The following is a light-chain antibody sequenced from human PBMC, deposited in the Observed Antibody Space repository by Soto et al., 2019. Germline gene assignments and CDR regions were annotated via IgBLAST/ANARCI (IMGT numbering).Light chain of an antibody. CDR2: GAS. Sequence: DIQMTQSPSSLSASVGDRVTITCRACQSISGYLNWYQQKPGKAPKVLISGASTLHNGVPSRFSGRGSGTDFTLTISSLQPEDVATYYCQQSHSTLLTFGGGTKVEIK. J-gene: IGKJ4*01. CDR1: QSISGY. V-gene: IGKV1-39*01. CDR3: QQSHSTLLT.